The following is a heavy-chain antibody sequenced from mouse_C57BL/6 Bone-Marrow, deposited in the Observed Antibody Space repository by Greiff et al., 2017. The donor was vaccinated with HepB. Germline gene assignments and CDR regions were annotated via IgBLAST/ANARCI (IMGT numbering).Heavy chain of an antibody. J-gene: IGHJ3*01. CDR3: ARRDYDFSY. CDR1: GYTFTSYG. CDR2: IYPRSGNT. Sequence: QVHVKQSGAELARPGASVKLSCKASGYTFTSYGISWVKQRTGQGLEWIGEIYPRSGNTYYNEKFKGKATLTADKSSSTAYMELRSLTSEDSAVYFCARRDYDFSYWGQGTLVTVSA. D-gene: IGHD2-4*01. V-gene: IGHV1-81*01.